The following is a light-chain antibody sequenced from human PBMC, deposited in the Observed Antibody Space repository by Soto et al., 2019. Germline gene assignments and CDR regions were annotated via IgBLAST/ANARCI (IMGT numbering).Light chain of an antibody. V-gene: IGLV1-44*01. CDR3: AAGDGSLNGWV. CDR2: KDY. Sequence: QSVLTQPPSASGTPGQRVTISCTGSSSNIGSQTVNWYQQLPGTAPKLLIYKDYQRPSGVPDRFSGSKSGTSASLAISGLQSEDEADYYCAAGDGSLNGWVFGGGTKLTVL. CDR1: SSNIGSQT. J-gene: IGLJ3*02.